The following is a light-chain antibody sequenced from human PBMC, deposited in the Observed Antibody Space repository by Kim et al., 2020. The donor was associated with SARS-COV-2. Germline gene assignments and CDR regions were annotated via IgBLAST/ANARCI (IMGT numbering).Light chain of an antibody. CDR2: GAS. CDR1: PGVRSN. Sequence: GVSAPRSGRASPGVRSNLALYQQKPGQAPRLLIYGASTRATGIPARFSGSLSATEFTLTISSLQSEDFAVYYCQQYNNWPPLTFGGGTKVDIK. V-gene: IGKV3-15*01. CDR3: QQYNNWPPLT. J-gene: IGKJ4*01.